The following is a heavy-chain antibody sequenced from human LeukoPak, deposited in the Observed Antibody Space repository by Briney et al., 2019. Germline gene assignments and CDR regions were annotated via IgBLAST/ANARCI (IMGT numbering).Heavy chain of an antibody. CDR3: ARDQSFVGTTGGMDV. J-gene: IGHJ6*02. D-gene: IGHD1-7*01. CDR2: IYYSGST. Sequence: SETLSLTCTVSGGSISSYYWSWIRRPPGKGLEWIGYIYYSGSTNYNPSLKSRVTISVDTSKNQFSLKLSSVTAADTAVYYCARDQSFVGTTGGMDVWGQGTTVTVSS. CDR1: GGSISSYY. V-gene: IGHV4-59*01.